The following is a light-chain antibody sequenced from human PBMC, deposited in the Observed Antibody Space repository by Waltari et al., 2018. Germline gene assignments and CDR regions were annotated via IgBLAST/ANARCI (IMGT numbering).Light chain of an antibody. CDR2: DAS. Sequence: EIVLTQSPAPLSLSPRERATLSCRASQSVSRYLAWYQQKPRQAPMLLIYDASIRATGIPDRFSGSGSGTDFSLTISRLKPEDFAVYYCQKYVSLPATFGQGTKVEIK. V-gene: IGKV3-20*01. CDR3: QKYVSLPAT. CDR1: QSVSRY. J-gene: IGKJ1*01.